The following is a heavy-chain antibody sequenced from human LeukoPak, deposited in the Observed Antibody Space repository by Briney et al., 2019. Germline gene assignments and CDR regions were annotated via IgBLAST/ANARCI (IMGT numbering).Heavy chain of an antibody. CDR1: GGSISSGDYY. Sequence: SETPSLTCTVSGGSISSGDYYWSWIRRHPGKGLEWIGYIYYSGSTFYNPSLKSRVTVSLDTSKNQFSLKLSSVTAADTAVYYCARGPDCTNGVCFDYYYYGMDVWGQGTTVTVSS. D-gene: IGHD2-8*01. V-gene: IGHV4-31*03. CDR2: IYYSGST. CDR3: ARGPDCTNGVCFDYYYYGMDV. J-gene: IGHJ6*02.